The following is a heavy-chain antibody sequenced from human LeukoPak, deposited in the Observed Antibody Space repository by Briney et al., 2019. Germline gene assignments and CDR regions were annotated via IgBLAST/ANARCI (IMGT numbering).Heavy chain of an antibody. J-gene: IGHJ4*02. CDR2: IYHSGST. V-gene: IGHV4-38-2*01. Sequence: SETLSLTCAVSGYSISSGYYWGWIRQPPGKGLEWIGSIYHSGSTYYNPSLKSRVTISVDTSKNQSSLKLSSVTAADTAVYYCARHPIRNYDFWSGYWGQGTLVTVSS. CDR1: GYSISSGYY. D-gene: IGHD3-3*01. CDR3: ARHPIRNYDFWSGY.